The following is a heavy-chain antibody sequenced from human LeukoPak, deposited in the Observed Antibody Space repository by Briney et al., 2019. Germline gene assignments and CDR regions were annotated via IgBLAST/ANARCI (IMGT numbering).Heavy chain of an antibody. V-gene: IGHV3-21*01. D-gene: IGHD1-1*01. CDR2: ISGNSDYI. J-gene: IGHJ4*02. CDR3: TRDPAFLEGGWVDY. CDR1: GFTFSSFT. Sequence: SGGSLRLSCAASGFTFSSFTMNWVRQAPGKGLEWVSSISGNSDYIYYADSVKGRFTISRDNAENSLFLQMNNLRAEDTAVYYCTRDPAFLEGGWVDYWGQGTLVTVSS.